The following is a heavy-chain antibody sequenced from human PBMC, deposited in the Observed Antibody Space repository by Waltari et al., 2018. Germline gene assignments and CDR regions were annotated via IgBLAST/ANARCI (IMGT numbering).Heavy chain of an antibody. CDR3: ARVSSFLGSIPDY. J-gene: IGHJ4*02. D-gene: IGHD2-2*02. CDR1: GGTFSSYT. V-gene: IGHV1-69*02. CDR2: IIPILGIA. Sequence: QVQLVQSGAEVKKPGSSVKVSCKASGGTFSSYTISWVRQAPGQGLEWMGKIIPILGIANYAQKVQGRVTITADKSTSTAYMELSSLRSEDTAVYYCARVSSFLGSIPDYWGQGTLVTVSS.